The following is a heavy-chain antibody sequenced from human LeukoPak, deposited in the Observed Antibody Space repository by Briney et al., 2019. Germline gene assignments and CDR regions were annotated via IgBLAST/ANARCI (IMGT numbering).Heavy chain of an antibody. CDR3: AREGRYGDYPPYYYGMDV. Sequence: SETLSLTCAVSGGSISSSNWWSWVRPPPGKGLEWIGEIYHSGSTNYNPSLKSRVTISVDKSKNQFSLKLSSVTAADTAVYYCAREGRYGDYPPYYYGMDVWGQGTTVTVSS. CDR1: GGSISSSNW. V-gene: IGHV4-4*02. CDR2: IYHSGST. J-gene: IGHJ6*02. D-gene: IGHD4-17*01.